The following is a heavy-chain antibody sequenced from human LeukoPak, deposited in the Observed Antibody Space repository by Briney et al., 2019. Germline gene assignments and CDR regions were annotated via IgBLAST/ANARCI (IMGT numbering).Heavy chain of an antibody. D-gene: IGHD2-15*01. Sequence: SENLSLTCTVSGGSISSDCWSWIRQPPGKGLEWIGYIYYGGSTNYNPSLKSRVTISVDTSKNQFSLKLSSVTAADTAVYYCARDRGYCSGGSCYRWFDPWGQGTLVTVSA. CDR2: IYYGGST. J-gene: IGHJ5*02. V-gene: IGHV4-59*01. CDR3: ARDRGYCSGGSCYRWFDP. CDR1: GGSISSDC.